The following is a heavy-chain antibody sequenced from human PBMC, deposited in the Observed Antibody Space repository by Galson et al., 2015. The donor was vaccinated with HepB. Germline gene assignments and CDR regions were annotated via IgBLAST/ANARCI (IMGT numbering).Heavy chain of an antibody. Sequence: SVKVSCKASGYTFTGYYMHWVRQAPGQGLEWMGWINPNSGGTNYAQKFQGRVTMTRDTSISTAYMELSKLRSDDTAVYYCARDDIPFRGVTTFLVPYYFDYWGQGTLVTVSS. CDR1: GYTFTGYY. D-gene: IGHD4-17*01. CDR2: INPNSGGT. CDR3: ARDDIPFRGVTTFLVPYYFDY. J-gene: IGHJ4*02. V-gene: IGHV1-2*02.